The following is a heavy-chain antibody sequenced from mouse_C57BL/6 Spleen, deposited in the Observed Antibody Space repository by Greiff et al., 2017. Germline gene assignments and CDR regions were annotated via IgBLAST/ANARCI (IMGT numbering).Heavy chain of an antibody. CDR1: GYAFSSYW. CDR2: IYPGDGDT. D-gene: IGHD1-1*01. V-gene: IGHV1-80*01. Sequence: VKLVESGAELVKPGASVKISCKASGYAFSSYWMNWVKQRPGKGLEWIGQIYPGDGDTNYNGKFKGKATLTADKSSSTAYMQLSSLTSEDSAVYFCARYYYGSRYYFDYWGQGTTLTVSS. J-gene: IGHJ2*01. CDR3: ARYYYGSRYYFDY.